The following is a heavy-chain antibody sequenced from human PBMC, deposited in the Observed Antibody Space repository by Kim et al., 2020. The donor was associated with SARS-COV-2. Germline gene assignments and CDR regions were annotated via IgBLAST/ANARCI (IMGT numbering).Heavy chain of an antibody. Sequence: GGSLRLSCVASGFTFSRFAMHWVRQVPGKGLEWVAFISHDGSNEYYADSVKGRLTISRDDSKNTLYLQMDSLKPEDTAVYYCARDYYAAVDAFWDLRNDGFDIWGQGTSVTVSS. CDR3: ARDYYAAVDAFWDLRNDGFDI. CDR1: GFTFSRFA. J-gene: IGHJ3*02. V-gene: IGHV3-30*04. CDR2: ISHDGSNE. D-gene: IGHD3-22*01.